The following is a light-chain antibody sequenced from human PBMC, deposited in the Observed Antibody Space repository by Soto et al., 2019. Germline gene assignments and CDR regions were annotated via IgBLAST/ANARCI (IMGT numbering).Light chain of an antibody. V-gene: IGKV1-33*01. J-gene: IGKJ4*01. CDR1: QDISNY. CDR2: DAS. CDR3: QQYDNLLLT. Sequence: MTQSPSSLSASVGDRVTITCQASQDISNYLNWYQQKPGKAPKLLIYDASNLETGVPSRFSGSGSGTDFTFTISSLQPEDIATYYCQQYDNLLLTFGGG.